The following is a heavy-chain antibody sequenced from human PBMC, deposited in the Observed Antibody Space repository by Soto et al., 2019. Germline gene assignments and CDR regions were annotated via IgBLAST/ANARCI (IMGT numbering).Heavy chain of an antibody. V-gene: IGHV1-69*13. Sequence: GASVKVSCKASGYTFTSYYMHWVRQAPGQGLEWMGGIIPIFGTANYAQKFQGRVTITADESTSTAYMELSSLRSEDTAVYYCARYYDFWSGPPTYYYYGMDVWGQGTTVTVSS. CDR2: IIPIFGTA. D-gene: IGHD3-3*01. J-gene: IGHJ6*02. CDR1: GYTFTSYY. CDR3: ARYYDFWSGPPTYYYYGMDV.